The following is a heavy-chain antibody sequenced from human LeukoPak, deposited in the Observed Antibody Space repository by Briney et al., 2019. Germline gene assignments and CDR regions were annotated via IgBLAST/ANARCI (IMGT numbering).Heavy chain of an antibody. CDR2: IYSSGST. CDR1: GGSISSGGYY. V-gene: IGHV4-61*02. J-gene: IGHJ4*02. CDR3: AREGDYSGYHYWWDY. Sequence: SETLSLTCTVSGGSISSGGYYWSWIRQPAGRGLEWVGRIYSSGSTNCNPSLMGRVTVSVDASKNQFSLKLSSVTAADTAVYYCAREGDYSGYHYWWDYWGQGTLVTVSS. D-gene: IGHD5-12*01.